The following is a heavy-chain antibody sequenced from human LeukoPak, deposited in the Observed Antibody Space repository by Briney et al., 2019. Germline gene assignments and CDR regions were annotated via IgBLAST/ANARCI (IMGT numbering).Heavy chain of an antibody. J-gene: IGHJ5*02. V-gene: IGHV1-2*06. CDR1: GYTFTGYY. CDR2: INPNSGGT. D-gene: IGHD1-26*01. CDR3: AREKRKGGSWFDP. Sequence: GASVKVSCKASGYTFTGYYMHWVRQAPGQGLDWMGRINPNSGGTNYAQKFQGRVTMTRDTSISTAYMELSRLRSDDTAVYYCAREKRKGGSWFDPWGQGTLVTVSS.